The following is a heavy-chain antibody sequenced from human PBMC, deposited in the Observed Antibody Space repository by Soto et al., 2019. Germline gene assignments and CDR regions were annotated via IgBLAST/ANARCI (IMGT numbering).Heavy chain of an antibody. V-gene: IGHV1-18*01. CDR3: ARDRGAYGMDV. J-gene: IGHJ6*02. CDR2: ISAYNGNT. CDR1: GYTFTSYG. Sequence: QVQLVQSGAEVKKPGASVKVSCKASGYTFTSYGISWVRQAPGQGLEWMGWISAYNGNTTYAPKLQGRVTMTTGTSTSTADMELRSLRSDDTAVYYWARDRGAYGMDVWGQGTTVTVSS.